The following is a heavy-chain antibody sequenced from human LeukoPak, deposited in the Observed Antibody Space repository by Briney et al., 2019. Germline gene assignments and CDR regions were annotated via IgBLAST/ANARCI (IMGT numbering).Heavy chain of an antibody. CDR3: ARDGHTFGGVKTRFDF. J-gene: IGHJ4*02. D-gene: IGHD3-16*01. CDR2: ISAYNGDT. Sequence: ASVKVSCKASGYTFTNYGISWVRQAPGQGLEWMGWISAYNGDTKYAQKLQGRGTMTTDTSTSTAYMELRSLRSDDTAVYYCARDGHTFGGVKTRFDFWGQGTLVTVSS. V-gene: IGHV1-18*01. CDR1: GYTFTNYG.